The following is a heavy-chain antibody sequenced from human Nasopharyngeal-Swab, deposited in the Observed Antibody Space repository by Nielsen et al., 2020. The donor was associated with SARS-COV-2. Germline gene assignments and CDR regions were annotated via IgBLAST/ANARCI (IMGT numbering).Heavy chain of an antibody. CDR2: IYYSGST. J-gene: IGHJ6*02. CDR3: ARGGFSGSYSPYYYYGMDV. D-gene: IGHD3-10*01. Sequence: IRQPPGEGLEWIGYIYYSGSTNYNPSLKSRVTISVDTSKNQFSLKLSSVTAADTAVYYCARGGFSGSYSPYYYYGMDVWGQGTTVTVSS. V-gene: IGHV4-59*01.